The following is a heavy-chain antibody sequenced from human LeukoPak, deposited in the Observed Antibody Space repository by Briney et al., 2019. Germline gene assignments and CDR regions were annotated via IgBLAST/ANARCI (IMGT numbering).Heavy chain of an antibody. CDR3: ARGDCSSTSCHYYYGMDV. J-gene: IGHJ6*02. V-gene: IGHV1-8*01. CDR2: MNPNSGNT. Sequence: GASVKVSCKASGYTFTSYDINWVRQATGQGLEWMGWMNPNSGNTGYAQKFQGRVTMTRNTSISTAYMELSSLRSEDTAVYYCARGDCSSTSCHYYYGMDVWGQGTTVTVSS. D-gene: IGHD2-2*01. CDR1: GYTFTSYD.